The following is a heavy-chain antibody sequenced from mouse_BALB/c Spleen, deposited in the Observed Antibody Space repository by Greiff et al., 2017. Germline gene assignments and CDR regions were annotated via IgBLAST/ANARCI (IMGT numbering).Heavy chain of an antibody. CDR1: GFTFSDYY. D-gene: IGHD2-4*01. CDR3: ARGGSTMIPWFAY. Sequence: EVQVVESGGGLVKPGGSLKLSCAASGFTFSDYYMYWVRQTPEKRLEWVATISDGGSYTYYPDSVKGRFTISRDNAKNNLYLQMSSLKSEDTAMYYCARGGSTMIPWFAYWGQGTLVTVSA. V-gene: IGHV5-4*02. CDR2: ISDGGSYT. J-gene: IGHJ3*01.